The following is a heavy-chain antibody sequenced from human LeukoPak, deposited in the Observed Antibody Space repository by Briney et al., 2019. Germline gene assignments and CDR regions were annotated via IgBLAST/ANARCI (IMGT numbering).Heavy chain of an antibody. J-gene: IGHJ4*01. D-gene: IGHD1-26*01. CDR1: GYTFTGYY. Sequence: ASVKVSCKASGYTFTGYYMHWVRQAPGQGLEWMGCINPNSGGTNYAQKFQGRVTMTRDTSISTAYMELSSLRSEDTAVYYCAREVSPGGFDPWGQGTLVTVSP. V-gene: IGHV1-2*02. CDR2: INPNSGGT. CDR3: AREVSPGGFDP.